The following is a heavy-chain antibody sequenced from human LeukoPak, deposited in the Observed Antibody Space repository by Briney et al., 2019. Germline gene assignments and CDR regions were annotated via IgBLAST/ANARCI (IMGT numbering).Heavy chain of an antibody. CDR2: ISSSGSYI. J-gene: IGHJ3*02. D-gene: IGHD4-17*01. CDR1: GFTFSSYS. CDR3: AFGRTHTVFDI. Sequence: GGSLRLSCAASGFTFSSYSMNWVRQAPGKGLEWVSSISSSGSYIYYADSVKGRFTISRDNAKNSLYLQMNSLRAEDTAVYYCAFGRTHTVFDIWGQGTMVTVSS. V-gene: IGHV3-21*01.